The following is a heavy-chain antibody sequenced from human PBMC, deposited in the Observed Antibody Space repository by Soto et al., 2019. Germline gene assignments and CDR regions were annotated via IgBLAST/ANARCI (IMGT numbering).Heavy chain of an antibody. V-gene: IGHV3-66*01. CDR3: ARDRIPTGMDV. J-gene: IGHJ6*02. CDR1: GFTVSSNY. Sequence: EVQLVESGGGLVQPGGSLRLSCAASGFTVSSNYMSWVRQAPGKGLEWVSVIYNGGSTYYADSVKGSFTISRDNSKNTLYLQMNILRAEDTAVYYCARDRIPTGMDVWGQGTTVTVSS. CDR2: IYNGGST.